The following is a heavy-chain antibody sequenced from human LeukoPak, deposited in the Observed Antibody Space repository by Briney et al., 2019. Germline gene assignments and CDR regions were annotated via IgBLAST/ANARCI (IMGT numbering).Heavy chain of an antibody. Sequence: AGGSLRLSCAASGFTVSSNYMSWVRQAPGKGLEWVSVIYSGGSADYADSVKGRFTISRDNSKNTLYLQMNSLRAEDTAVYYCARTKARLIAPDHWGQGTLVTVSS. CDR2: IYSGGSA. J-gene: IGHJ4*02. CDR1: GFTVSSNY. CDR3: ARTKARLIAPDH. D-gene: IGHD3-16*01. V-gene: IGHV3-66*01.